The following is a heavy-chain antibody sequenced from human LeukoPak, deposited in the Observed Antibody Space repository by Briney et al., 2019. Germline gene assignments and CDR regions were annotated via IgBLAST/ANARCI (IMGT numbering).Heavy chain of an antibody. Sequence: SETLSLTCTVSGDSISGYYWSWIRQLPGKGLEWIGYIHYSGTTNYNPSLKSRVTISIDTSKNQFSLKLTSVTAADTAVYYCARVVNWGLRYFDLWGRGTLVTVSS. CDR3: ARVVNWGLRYFDL. D-gene: IGHD7-27*01. J-gene: IGHJ2*01. CDR1: GDSISGYY. CDR2: IHYSGTT. V-gene: IGHV4-59*01.